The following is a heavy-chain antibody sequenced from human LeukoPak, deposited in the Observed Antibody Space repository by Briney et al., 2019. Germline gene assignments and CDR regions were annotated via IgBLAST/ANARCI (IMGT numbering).Heavy chain of an antibody. D-gene: IGHD6-19*01. CDR3: ARLTALAGHRGAFDI. J-gene: IGHJ3*02. Sequence: SETLSLTCNVSGGSLGGHTFYWDWIRQPPGNGLEWIATIYYNGNTFYNPSLKSRVAISLDMSKSQFSLHLSSVTAADTAIYYCARLTALAGHRGAFDIWGPGTMVTVSS. V-gene: IGHV4-39*01. CDR1: GGSLGGHTFY. CDR2: IYYNGNT.